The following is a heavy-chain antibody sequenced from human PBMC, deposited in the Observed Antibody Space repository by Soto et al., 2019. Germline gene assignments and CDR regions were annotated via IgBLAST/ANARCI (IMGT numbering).Heavy chain of an antibody. J-gene: IGHJ4*02. V-gene: IGHV4-4*02. CDR3: ARHPPSLRLGELSFYFDY. D-gene: IGHD3-16*02. Sequence: SETLSLTCAVSGVSISSSNWWSWVRQPPGKGLEWIGEIYHSGSTNYNPSLKSRVTISVDTSKNQFSLKLSSVTAADTAVYYCARHPPSLRLGELSFYFDYWGQGTLVTVSS. CDR2: IYHSGST. CDR1: GVSISSSNW.